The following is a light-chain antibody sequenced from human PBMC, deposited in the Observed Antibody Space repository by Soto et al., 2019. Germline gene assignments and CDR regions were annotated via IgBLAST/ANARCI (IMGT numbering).Light chain of an antibody. CDR3: LHLDSYPRT. CDR1: QGIGND. Sequence: DIQMTQSPSSLSASVGDRVTITCRANQGIGNDLGWYQQKPGKAPKRLIYGASILQSGVPSRFSGSGSGTAFTLTISSLQPEDFATYYCLHLDSYPRTFGQGTKVDIK. CDR2: GAS. V-gene: IGKV1-17*01. J-gene: IGKJ1*01.